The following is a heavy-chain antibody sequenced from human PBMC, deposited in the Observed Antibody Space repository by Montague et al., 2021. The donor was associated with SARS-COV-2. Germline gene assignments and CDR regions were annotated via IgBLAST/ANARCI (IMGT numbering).Heavy chain of an antibody. Sequence: SETLSLTCTVSGASISSRSYYWGWIRQPPGKGLEWIGFKYYSGSTYYNPTLKSRVTTSVDTSKNQFSLKLSSVTAADTAVYYCARVRYYGSGTSLGMDVWGQGTTVTVSS. CDR2: KYYSGST. J-gene: IGHJ6*02. CDR3: ARVRYYGSGTSLGMDV. D-gene: IGHD3-10*01. CDR1: GASISSRSYY. V-gene: IGHV4-39*07.